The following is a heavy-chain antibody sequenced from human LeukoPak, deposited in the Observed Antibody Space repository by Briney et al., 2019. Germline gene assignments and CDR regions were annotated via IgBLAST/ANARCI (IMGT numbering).Heavy chain of an antibody. Sequence: GRSLRLSCAASGFTFSTYTMIWVRQAPGKGLEWVSSITSAGNFIYYADSLRGRFTVSRDNAKNSLYLQMNRLRAEDTAMYYCARGLWDHWGQGTLVTVSS. J-gene: IGHJ4*02. CDR1: GFTFSTYT. V-gene: IGHV3-21*01. CDR2: ITSAGNFI. CDR3: ARGLWDH.